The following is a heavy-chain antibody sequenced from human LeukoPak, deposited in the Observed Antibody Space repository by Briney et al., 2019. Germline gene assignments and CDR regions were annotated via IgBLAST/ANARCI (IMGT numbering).Heavy chain of an antibody. J-gene: IGHJ4*02. Sequence: PGGSLRLSCAASGFTLSSYWMSWVRQAPGKGLEWVANIKQDGSEKYYVDSVKGRFTISRDNSKNTLYLQMNSLRADDTAVYYCAKVSSGYYFFDYWGQGTLVTVSS. CDR1: GFTLSSYW. CDR3: AKVSSGYYFFDY. V-gene: IGHV3-7*03. D-gene: IGHD3-22*01. CDR2: IKQDGSEK.